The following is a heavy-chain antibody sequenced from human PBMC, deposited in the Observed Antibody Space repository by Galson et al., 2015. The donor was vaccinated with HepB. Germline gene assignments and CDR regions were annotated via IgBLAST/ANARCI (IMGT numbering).Heavy chain of an antibody. D-gene: IGHD2-15*01. Sequence: SVKVSCKASGYTFTSYAMHWVRQAPGQRLEWMGWINAGNGNTKYPQKFQGRVTITRDTSASTAYMELSSLRSEDTAVYYCARWRMGYYYYGMDVWGQGTTVTVSS. CDR3: ARWRMGYYYYGMDV. J-gene: IGHJ6*02. V-gene: IGHV1-3*01. CDR2: INAGNGNT. CDR1: GYTFTSYA.